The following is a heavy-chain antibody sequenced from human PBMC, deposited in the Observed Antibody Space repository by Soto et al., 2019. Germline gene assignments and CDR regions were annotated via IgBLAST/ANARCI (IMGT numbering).Heavy chain of an antibody. CDR3: ARMTPSITIFGVVTHPLFDY. CDR1: GGSISSYY. V-gene: IGHV4-59*01. Sequence: PSETLSLTCTVSGGSISSYYWSWIRQPPGKGLEWIGYIYYSGSTNYNPSLKSRVTISVDTSKNQFSLKLSSVTAADTAVYYCARMTPSITIFGVVTHPLFDYWGQGTLVTVCS. D-gene: IGHD3-3*01. CDR2: IYYSGST. J-gene: IGHJ4*02.